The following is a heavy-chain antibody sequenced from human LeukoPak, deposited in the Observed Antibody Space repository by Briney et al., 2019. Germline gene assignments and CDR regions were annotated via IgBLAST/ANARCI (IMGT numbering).Heavy chain of an antibody. D-gene: IGHD3-10*01. CDR3: ARGPGSGRNYNWFDP. J-gene: IGHJ5*02. CDR1: GFTFGSYS. V-gene: IGHV3-21*01. Sequence: PGGSLRLSCAASGFTFGSYSMNWVRQAPGKGLEWVSSISGSSSSIYYADSVKGRFTISRDNAKNSLYLQMNSLRAEDTAVYYCARGPGSGRNYNWFDPWGQGTLVTVSS. CDR2: ISGSSSSI.